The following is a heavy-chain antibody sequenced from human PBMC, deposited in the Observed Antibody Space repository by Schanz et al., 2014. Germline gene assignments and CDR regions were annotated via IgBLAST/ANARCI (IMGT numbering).Heavy chain of an antibody. CDR2: ISPYNGNT. V-gene: IGHV1-18*01. Sequence: QVQLVQSGAEVRKPGASVKVSCKASGYTFISYGISWVRQAPGQGLEWMGWISPYNGNTNYAQKLQGRVTMTADTSTSTAYMDLRSLRFDDTAVYYCARDFSAYVGNYFDYWGQGTLVTVSS. CDR3: ARDFSAYVGNYFDY. CDR1: GYTFISYG. J-gene: IGHJ4*02. D-gene: IGHD5-12*01.